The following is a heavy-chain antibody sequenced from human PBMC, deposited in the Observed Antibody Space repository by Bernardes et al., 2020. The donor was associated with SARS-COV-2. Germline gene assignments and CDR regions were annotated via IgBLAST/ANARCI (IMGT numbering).Heavy chain of an antibody. D-gene: IGHD2-21*02. CDR2: VYSSGIS. CDR1: GASISSTNYY. Sequence: SETLSLTCTVSGASISSTNYYWGWIRQSPGMGLDWFGSVYSSGISYYNPSLQSRVMASVDTSKNQFSLRLSFVTAADTAVYYCAGSSCGIDCYIGGLRSWDYGMNGWGQGTTMTV. V-gene: IGHV4-39*01. J-gene: IGHJ6*02. CDR3: AGSSCGIDCYIGGLRSWDYGMNG.